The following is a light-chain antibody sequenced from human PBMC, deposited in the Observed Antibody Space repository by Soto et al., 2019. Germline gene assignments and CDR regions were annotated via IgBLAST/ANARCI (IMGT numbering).Light chain of an antibody. CDR1: QAVYRY. J-gene: IGKJ4*01. CDR2: DAS. Sequence: EIVLTQSAATLSLSPGERATLSCRASQAVYRYLAWYQQKPGQAPRLLIYDASNRATGVPARFSGSGSGTDFTLTISSLEPEDFAVYYCQQRSDWPLTFGGGTKVDIK. V-gene: IGKV3-11*01. CDR3: QQRSDWPLT.